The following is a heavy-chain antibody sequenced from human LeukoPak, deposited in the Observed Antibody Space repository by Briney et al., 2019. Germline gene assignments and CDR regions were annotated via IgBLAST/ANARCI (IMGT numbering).Heavy chain of an antibody. J-gene: IGHJ4*02. CDR1: GFTFSSYG. D-gene: IGHD4-17*01. Sequence: PGRSLRLSCAASGFTFSSYGMHWVRQAPAKGLEWVAIISYDGSNKYYADSVKGRFTISRDNSKNTLYLQMNSLRAEDTAVYYCAKSTTVTQPGYFDCWGQGTLVTVSS. V-gene: IGHV3-30*18. CDR2: ISYDGSNK. CDR3: AKSTTVTQPGYFDC.